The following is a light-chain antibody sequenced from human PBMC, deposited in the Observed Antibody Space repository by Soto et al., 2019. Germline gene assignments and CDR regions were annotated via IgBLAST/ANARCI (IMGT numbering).Light chain of an antibody. J-gene: IGKJ5*01. Sequence: EIVLTQSPGSLSLPPGERATLPCRASQSVSSTFLAWYQQKPGQAPTMLIYDADTRATGIPDRFSGSGFGTHFTLTISSLEPEDFAMYYCQQSASSVTFGQGTRLEIK. CDR3: QQSASSVT. CDR2: DAD. CDR1: QSVSSTF. V-gene: IGKV3-20*01.